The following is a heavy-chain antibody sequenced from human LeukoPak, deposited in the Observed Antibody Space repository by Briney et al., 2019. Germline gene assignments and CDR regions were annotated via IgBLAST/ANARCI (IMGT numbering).Heavy chain of an antibody. CDR1: GGSISSSSYY. D-gene: IGHD2-2*01. V-gene: IGHV4-39*01. CDR2: IYYSGST. Sequence: SETLSLTCTVSGGSISSSSYYWGWIRQPPGKGLEWIGSIYYSGSTYYNPSLKSRVTISVDTSKNQFSLKLSSVTTADTAVYYCARQLGYCSSTSCYADKVDYWGQGTLATVSS. J-gene: IGHJ4*02. CDR3: ARQLGYCSSTSCYADKVDY.